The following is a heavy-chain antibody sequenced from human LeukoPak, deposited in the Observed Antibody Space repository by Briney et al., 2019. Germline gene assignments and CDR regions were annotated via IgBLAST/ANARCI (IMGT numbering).Heavy chain of an antibody. CDR3: TRDYGDYKGDS. V-gene: IGHV3-49*04. D-gene: IGHD4-17*01. CDR1: GFTFGDYA. J-gene: IGHJ5*01. Sequence: GRSLRLSCTASGFTFGDYAVIWVRQAPGKGLEGVGFIRSKAYGGTTEYAASVKGRISISRDDSKSIAYLQMNSLKTEDTAVYYCTRDYGDYKGDSWGQGTLVTVSS. CDR2: IRSKAYGGTT.